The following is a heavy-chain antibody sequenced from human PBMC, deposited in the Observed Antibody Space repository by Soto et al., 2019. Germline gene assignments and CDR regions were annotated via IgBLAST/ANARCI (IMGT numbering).Heavy chain of an antibody. CDR1: GGTFSSYA. CDR2: LIPIFGTA. J-gene: IGHJ5*02. D-gene: IGHD3-3*01. V-gene: IGHV1-69*01. CDR3: AREAHTYDFWSGYSHGWFDP. Sequence: QVQLVQSGAEVKKPGSSVKVSCKASGGTFSSYAISWVRQAPGQGLEWMGGLIPIFGTANYAQKFQGRVTITADESTSTAYMELSSLRSEDTAVYYCAREAHTYDFWSGYSHGWFDPWGQGTLFTVSS.